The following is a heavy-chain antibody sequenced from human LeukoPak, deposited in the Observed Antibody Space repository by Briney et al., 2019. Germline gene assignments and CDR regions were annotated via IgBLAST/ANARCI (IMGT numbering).Heavy chain of an antibody. CDR2: IYYSGST. CDR3: ARAIAAQEFDY. D-gene: IGHD6-6*01. J-gene: IGHJ4*02. Sequence: KSSETLSLTCTVSGGSISSYYWSWIRQPPGKGLEWIGYIYYSGSTNYNPSLKSRVTISVDTSKNRFSLKLSSVTAADTAVYYCARAIAAQEFDYWGQGTLVTVSS. V-gene: IGHV4-59*01. CDR1: GGSISSYY.